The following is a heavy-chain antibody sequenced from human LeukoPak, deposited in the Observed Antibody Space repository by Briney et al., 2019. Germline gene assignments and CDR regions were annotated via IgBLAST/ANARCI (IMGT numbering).Heavy chain of an antibody. D-gene: IGHD2-2*01. CDR1: GGSISSGDYY. CDR2: TYYSGST. CDR3: ARVTVPAAIGGDWFDP. Sequence: SETLSLTCTVSGGSISSGDYYWSWIRQPPGKGLEWIGYTYYSGSTYYNPSLKSRVTISVDTSKNQFSLKLSSVTAADTAVYYCARVTVPAAIGGDWFDPWGQGTLVTVSS. V-gene: IGHV4-30-4*01. J-gene: IGHJ5*02.